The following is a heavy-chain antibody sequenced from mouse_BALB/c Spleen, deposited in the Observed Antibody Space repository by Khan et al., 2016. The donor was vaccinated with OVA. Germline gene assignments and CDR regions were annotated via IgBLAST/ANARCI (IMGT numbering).Heavy chain of an antibody. Sequence: EVQRVESGGGLVQSGGSRKLSCAASGFTFTSYGMHWIRQAPEKGLEWVAYISSDSNTIYYADTVKGRFTISRDNPKNTLFLQMTRLRSGDTSMYVCATSYFVGYYFDDWGQGTTLTVSS. J-gene: IGHJ2*01. D-gene: IGHD1-1*01. V-gene: IGHV5-17*02. CDR1: GFTFTSYG. CDR3: ATSYFVGYYFDD. CDR2: ISSDSNTI.